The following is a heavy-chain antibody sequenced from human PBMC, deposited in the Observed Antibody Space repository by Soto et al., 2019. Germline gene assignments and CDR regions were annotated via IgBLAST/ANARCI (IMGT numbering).Heavy chain of an antibody. Sequence: QVQLVQSGAEVKKPEASVKVSCKASGYTFTNSYIHWVRQAPGQGLEWMALLNPNGGSTNYAQNFQGRVTVTRDTSTRTVYMELTSLTSEDTAVYYCARNLAAGDYWGQGTLVTVSS. CDR1: GYTFTNSY. D-gene: IGHD6-13*01. CDR2: LNPNGGST. V-gene: IGHV1-46*01. CDR3: ARNLAAGDY. J-gene: IGHJ4*02.